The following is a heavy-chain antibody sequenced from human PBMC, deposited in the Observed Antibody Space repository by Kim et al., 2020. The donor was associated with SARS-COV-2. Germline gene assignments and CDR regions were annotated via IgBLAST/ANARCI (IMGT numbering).Heavy chain of an antibody. Sequence: KGRFPITRDNSKNTLYLQMNSLRAEDTAVYYCAREMGPIGTAMDGAFDYWGQGTLVTVSS. D-gene: IGHD5-18*01. CDR3: AREMGPIGTAMDGAFDY. V-gene: IGHV3-30*01. J-gene: IGHJ4*02.